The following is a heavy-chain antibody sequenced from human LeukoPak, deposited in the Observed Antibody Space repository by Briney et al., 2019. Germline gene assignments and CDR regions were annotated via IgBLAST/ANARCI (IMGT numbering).Heavy chain of an antibody. CDR2: INHSGST. CDR1: GFTFSSYE. D-gene: IGHD2-2*01. Sequence: GSLRLSCAASGFTFSSYEMNWIRQPPGKGLEWIGEINHSGSTNYNPSLKSRVTISVDTSKNQFSLKLSSVTAADTAVYYCARHRPYCSSTSCYAPYYYYYMDVWGKGTTVTISS. J-gene: IGHJ6*03. CDR3: ARHRPYCSSTSCYAPYYYYYMDV. V-gene: IGHV4-34*01.